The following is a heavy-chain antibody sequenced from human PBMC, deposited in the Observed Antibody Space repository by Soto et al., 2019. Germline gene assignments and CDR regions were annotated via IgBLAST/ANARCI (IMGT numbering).Heavy chain of an antibody. CDR2: ISGSGGST. Sequence: EVPLLESGGGLVQPGGSLRLSCAASGFTFSSYAMSWVRQAPGKGLEWVSAISGSGGSTYYADSVKGRFTISRDNSKNTLYLQMNSLRAEDTAVYYCASLGYCISTSCYNYYYYGMDVWGQGTTVTVSS. V-gene: IGHV3-23*01. D-gene: IGHD2-2*02. CDR3: ASLGYCISTSCYNYYYYGMDV. J-gene: IGHJ6*02. CDR1: GFTFSSYA.